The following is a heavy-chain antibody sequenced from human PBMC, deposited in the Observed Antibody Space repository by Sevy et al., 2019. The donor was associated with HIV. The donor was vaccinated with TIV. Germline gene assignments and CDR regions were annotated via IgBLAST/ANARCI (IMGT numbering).Heavy chain of an antibody. J-gene: IGHJ4*02. Sequence: GGSLRLSCAASGFSVSDNGMNWVRQAPGKGLEWVSLMYNGGSILYADSVRGRFITSRDKSKNTLYLQMNSLRGEDTAVYYCARFSGLLRDFWGQGSLVTVSS. CDR2: MYNGGSI. CDR3: ARFSGLLRDF. CDR1: GFSVSDNG. D-gene: IGHD2-21*02. V-gene: IGHV3-66*01.